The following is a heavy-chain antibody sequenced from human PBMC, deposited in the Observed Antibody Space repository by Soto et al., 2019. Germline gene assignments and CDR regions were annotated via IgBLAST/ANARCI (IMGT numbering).Heavy chain of an antibody. J-gene: IGHJ5*02. Sequence: GASLKVSCKASGGTFSSYAISWVRQAPGQGLEWMGGIIPIFGTANYAQKFQGRVTITADKSTSTAYMELSSLRSEDTAVYYCARDSRFLEWLSWFDPWGQGXLVTVYS. CDR1: GGTFSSYA. CDR3: ARDSRFLEWLSWFDP. CDR2: IIPIFGTA. D-gene: IGHD3-3*01. V-gene: IGHV1-69*06.